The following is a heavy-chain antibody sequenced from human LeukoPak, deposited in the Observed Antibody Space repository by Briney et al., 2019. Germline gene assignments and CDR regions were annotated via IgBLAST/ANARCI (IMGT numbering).Heavy chain of an antibody. V-gene: IGHV4-39*07. CDR3: ARPADLAFAPGDYYMDV. D-gene: IGHD3-10*01. Sequence: SETLSLTCTVSGGSISSSSYYWGWIRHPPGEGLEWIGSIYYSGSTYYNPSLKRRVTISVDTSKNQFSLKLSSGTAAHTAVYYCARPADLAFAPGDYYMDVWGKGTTVTVSS. CDR2: IYYSGST. CDR1: GGSISSSSYY. J-gene: IGHJ6*03.